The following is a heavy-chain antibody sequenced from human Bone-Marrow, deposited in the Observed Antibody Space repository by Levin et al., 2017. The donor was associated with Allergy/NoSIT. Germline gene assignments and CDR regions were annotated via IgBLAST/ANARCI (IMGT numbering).Heavy chain of an antibody. V-gene: IGHV3-49*03. D-gene: IGHD6-13*01. CDR3: TSDSSWYGYYFDY. J-gene: IGHJ4*02. CDR1: GFTFGDYA. Sequence: GGSLRLSCTASGFTFGDYAMSWFRQAPGKGLEWVGFIRSKAYGGTTEYAASVKGRFTISRDDSKSIAYLQMNSLKTEDTAVYYCTSDSSWYGYYFDYWGQGTLVTVSS. CDR2: IRSKAYGGTT.